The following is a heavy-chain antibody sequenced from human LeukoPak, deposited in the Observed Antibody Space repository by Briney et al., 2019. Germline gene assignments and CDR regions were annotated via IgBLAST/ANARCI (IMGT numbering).Heavy chain of an antibody. CDR1: GYTFTGYY. Sequence: ASVKVSCKASGYTFTGYYMHWVRQAPGQGPEWMGWINPNSGGTNYAQKFQGRVTMTRDTSISTAYMELSRLRSDDTAVYYCAAFCSGGSCYFDYWGQGTLVTVSS. V-gene: IGHV1-2*02. J-gene: IGHJ4*02. D-gene: IGHD2-15*01. CDR3: AAFCSGGSCYFDY. CDR2: INPNSGGT.